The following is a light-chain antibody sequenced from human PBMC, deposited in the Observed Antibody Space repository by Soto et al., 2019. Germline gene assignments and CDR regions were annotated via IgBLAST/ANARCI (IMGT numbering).Light chain of an antibody. Sequence: IQMTQSPSSVSASVGDTVTITCRASQGIYSRLAWYQQKPGKAPELLIYATSTLQNGVPSRFSGSGFGTDFTLSISSLQPEDSASYFCPQTDVFPLTFGGGTKVDI. CDR2: ATS. J-gene: IGKJ4*01. CDR3: PQTDVFPLT. V-gene: IGKV1D-12*01. CDR1: QGIYSR.